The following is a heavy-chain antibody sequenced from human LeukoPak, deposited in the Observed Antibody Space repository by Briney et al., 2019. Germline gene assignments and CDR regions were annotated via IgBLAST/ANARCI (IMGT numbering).Heavy chain of an antibody. D-gene: IGHD4-17*01. CDR1: GFSLGTSGMC. CDR2: IDWDDDK. V-gene: IGHV2-70*11. Sequence: SGPTLVKPTQTLTLTCTFSGFSLGTSGMCVSWIRQPLGKALEWLARIDWDDDKYYRTSLQTRLTISKDTSKNQVVLTMTNMDPVDTATYYCARAFPTVTTFDYWGQGTLVTVSS. CDR3: ARAFPTVTTFDY. J-gene: IGHJ4*02.